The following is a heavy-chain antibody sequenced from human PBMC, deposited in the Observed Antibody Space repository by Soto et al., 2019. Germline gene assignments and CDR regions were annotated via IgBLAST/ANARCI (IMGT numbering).Heavy chain of an antibody. CDR2: IIPILGVA. V-gene: IGHV1-69*02. CDR1: GGTFSSHI. D-gene: IGHD2-2*02. Sequence: QVQLVQSGAEVKKPGSLVKVSCKASGGTFSSHIISWVRQAPGQGLEWMGRIIPILGVANYAQKFQGRVTITADKSTNTAYMELTSLRSEDTAVFYCARVPIPLFYGMDVWGQGTTVTVSS. CDR3: ARVPIPLFYGMDV. J-gene: IGHJ6*02.